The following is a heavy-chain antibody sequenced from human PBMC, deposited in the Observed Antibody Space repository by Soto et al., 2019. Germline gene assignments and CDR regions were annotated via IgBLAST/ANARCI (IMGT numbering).Heavy chain of an antibody. CDR1: GGSISSSSYY. J-gene: IGHJ4*02. CDR2: IYYSGST. CDR3: ARSSSAVTGIDY. V-gene: IGHV4-39*01. Sequence: PSETLSLTCTVSGGSISSSSYYWGWIRQPPGKGLEWIGSIYYSGSTYYNPSLKSPVTISVDTSKNQFSLKLSSVTAADTAVYYCARSSSAVTGIDYWGQGTLVTVSS. D-gene: IGHD6-6*01.